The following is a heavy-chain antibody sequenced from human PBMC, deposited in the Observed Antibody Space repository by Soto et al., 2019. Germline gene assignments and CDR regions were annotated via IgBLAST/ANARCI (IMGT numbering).Heavy chain of an antibody. V-gene: IGHV4-31*03. CDR3: ARAGGYCSSTSCYDMYYYYYGMDV. Sequence: PSETLSLTCTVSGGSISSGGYYWSWIRQHPGKGLEWIGYIYYSGSTYYNPSLKSRVTISVDTSKNQFSLKLSSVTAADTAVYYCARAGGYCSSTSCYDMYYYYYGMDVWGQGTTVTVSS. CDR1: GGSISSGGYY. J-gene: IGHJ6*02. D-gene: IGHD2-2*01. CDR2: IYYSGST.